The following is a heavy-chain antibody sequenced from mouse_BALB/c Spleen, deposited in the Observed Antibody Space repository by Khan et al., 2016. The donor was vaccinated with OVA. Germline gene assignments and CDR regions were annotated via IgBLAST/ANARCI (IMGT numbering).Heavy chain of an antibody. J-gene: IGHJ3*01. D-gene: IGHD3-2*01. CDR1: GYTFTDFT. CDR3: ARGGGGDRFLY. V-gene: IGHV1S137*01. CDR2: ISTYYGDA. Sequence: QVQLKESGAELVRPGVSVKISCKGSGYTFTDFTMHWVKQSHAMSLEWIGVISTYYGDADYSQKFKGKATMTVDKSSNTAYMDLARLTSEDSAIXYSARGGGGDRFLYWGQGTLVTVSA.